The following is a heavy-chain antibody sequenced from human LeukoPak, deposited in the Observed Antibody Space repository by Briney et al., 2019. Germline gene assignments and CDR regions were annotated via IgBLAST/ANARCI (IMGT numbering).Heavy chain of an antibody. CDR1: GGTFSSYA. CDR2: ISAYNGNT. CDR3: ARGPWAMVREYGMDV. D-gene: IGHD3-10*01. J-gene: IGHJ6*02. V-gene: IGHV1-18*01. Sequence: ASVKVSCKASGGTFSSYAISWVRQAPGQGLEWMGWISAYNGNTNYAQKLQGRVTMTTDTSTSTAYMELRSLRSDDTAVYYCARGPWAMVREYGMDVWGQGTTVTVSS.